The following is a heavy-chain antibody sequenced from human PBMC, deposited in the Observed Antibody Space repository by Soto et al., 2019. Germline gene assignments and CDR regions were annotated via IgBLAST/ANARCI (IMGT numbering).Heavy chain of an antibody. CDR3: ARDLTKGLDV. V-gene: IGHV1-18*01. CDR2: INTYNGYT. Sequence: QVHLVQSGAEVKKPGASVKVSCKASGYTFTSCGISWVRQAPGQGLEWMGLINTYNGYTNYPQNFQGRVTMTTDTDTGPGYMELRSLTADDTAVYYCARDLTKGLDVWGQGTPVTVSS. D-gene: IGHD4-4*01. CDR1: GYTFTSCG. J-gene: IGHJ6*02.